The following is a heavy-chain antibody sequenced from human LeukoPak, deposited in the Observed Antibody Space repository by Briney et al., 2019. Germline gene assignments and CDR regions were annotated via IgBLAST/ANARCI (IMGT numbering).Heavy chain of an antibody. CDR2: VDPEDGKT. CDR1: GYTFTDYY. J-gene: IGHJ4*02. CDR3: ATIPLRKSPSYFDY. V-gene: IGHV1-69-2*01. Sequence: ATVKISCKTSGYTFTDYYTHWVQQAPGRGLEWMGRVDPEDGKTIYAEKFQGRVTITADTSTSTDYMELSSLRSEDTAVYYCATIPLRKSPSYFDYWGQGTLVTVSS. D-gene: IGHD2-2*02.